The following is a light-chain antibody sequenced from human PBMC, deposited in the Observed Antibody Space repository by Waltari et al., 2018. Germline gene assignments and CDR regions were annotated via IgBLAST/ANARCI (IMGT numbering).Light chain of an antibody. CDR1: QSVSSSS. V-gene: IGKV3-20*01. CDR3: QQYGSSPWT. J-gene: IGKJ1*01. Sequence: EIVLTQSPGTLSLSPGEGATLSCRASQSVSSSSLAWYRQKPGQAPRVLIQGASNRATGIPDRFSGSGSGTDFTLTISRLEPEDFAVYYCQQYGSSPWTFGQGTKVEIK. CDR2: GAS.